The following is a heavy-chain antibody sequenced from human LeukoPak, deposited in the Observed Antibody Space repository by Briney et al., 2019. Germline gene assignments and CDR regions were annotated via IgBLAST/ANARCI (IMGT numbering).Heavy chain of an antibody. Sequence: GESLKISCKGSGYTLTNFWINWVRQMPGKGLEWMGRIDPSDSHINYSPSFQGHVIISVDKSIGTAYLQWSSLRASDTAMYYCARQGRGSYRRDFDYWGQGTLVTVSS. CDR3: ARQGRGSYRRDFDY. J-gene: IGHJ4*02. D-gene: IGHD1-26*01. CDR1: GYTLTNFW. CDR2: IDPSDSHI. V-gene: IGHV5-10-1*01.